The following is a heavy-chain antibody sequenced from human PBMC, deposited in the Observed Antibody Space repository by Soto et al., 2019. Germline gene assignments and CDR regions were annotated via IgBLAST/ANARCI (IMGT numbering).Heavy chain of an antibody. Sequence: GGSLRLSCTSSVFTFGNYALSCVRHAPGKWLEWVGFIRSGPYGGAVEYAASVKGRFNISRDDSKSVAYLQMNSLKSEDTAVYYCARGHSSESRGYYFSFEYWGQAALVSVSS. CDR1: VFTFGNYA. CDR2: IRSGPYGGAV. D-gene: IGHD3-22*01. CDR3: ARGHSSESRGYYFSFEY. J-gene: IGHJ4*02. V-gene: IGHV3-49*04.